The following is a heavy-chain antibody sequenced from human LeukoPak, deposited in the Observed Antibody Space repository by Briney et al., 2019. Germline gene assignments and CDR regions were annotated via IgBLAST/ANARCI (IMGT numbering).Heavy chain of an antibody. CDR1: GGSFSGYY. D-gene: IGHD3-22*01. J-gene: IGHJ5*02. CDR2: INHSGST. Sequence: SETLSLTCAVYGGSFSGYYWSWIRQPPGKGLEWIGEINHSGSTNYNPSLKSRVTISVDTSKNQFSLKLSSVTAADTAVYYCARRQGEYYYDSSGYYYGKNWFDPWGQGTLVTVSS. CDR3: ARRQGEYYYDSSGYYYGKNWFDP. V-gene: IGHV4-34*01.